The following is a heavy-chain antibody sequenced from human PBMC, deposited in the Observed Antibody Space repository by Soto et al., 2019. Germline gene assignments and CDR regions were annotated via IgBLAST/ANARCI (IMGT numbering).Heavy chain of an antibody. CDR1: GGSISSSSYY. D-gene: IGHD3-3*01. V-gene: IGHV4-39*01. Sequence: SETLSLTCTVSGGSISSSSYYWGWIRQPPGKGLEWIGSIYYSGSTYYNPSLKSRVTISVDTSKNQFSLKLSSVTAADTAVYYCERRDFWSGYLDGMDVWGQGTKVTVYS. CDR3: ERRDFWSGYLDGMDV. CDR2: IYYSGST. J-gene: IGHJ6*02.